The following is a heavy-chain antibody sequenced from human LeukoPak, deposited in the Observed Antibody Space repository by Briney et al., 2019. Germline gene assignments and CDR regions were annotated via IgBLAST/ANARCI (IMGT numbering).Heavy chain of an antibody. J-gene: IGHJ4*02. Sequence: GGSLRLSCAASGFTLSSYAMHWVRQAPGKGLEYVSAISSNGVSTDYANSVKGRFTISRDNSKNTLYLQMDGLTPEDMAVYHCARRYTSGWYFVDYWGLGTLVAVSS. CDR1: GFTLSSYA. D-gene: IGHD6-19*01. CDR3: ARRYTSGWYFVDY. CDR2: ISSNGVST. V-gene: IGHV3-64*01.